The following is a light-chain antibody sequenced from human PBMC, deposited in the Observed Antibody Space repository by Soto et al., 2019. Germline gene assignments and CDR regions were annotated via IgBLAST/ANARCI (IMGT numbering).Light chain of an antibody. Sequence: DIVMTQSPECLAVSLGERVTINCKSSRRLDNSNKKNYFAWYRQRPGQPPEMLFYWASTRETGVTDRFIGSGSGTYFTLTIHSLHAEDVAFYYCQQYYSGPVTFGPGTRVDVK. CDR1: RRLDNSNKKNY. CDR2: WAS. J-gene: IGKJ3*01. V-gene: IGKV4-1*01. CDR3: QQYYSGPVT.